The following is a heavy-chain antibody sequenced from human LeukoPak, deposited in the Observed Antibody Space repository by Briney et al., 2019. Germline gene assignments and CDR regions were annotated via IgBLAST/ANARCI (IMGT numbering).Heavy chain of an antibody. Sequence: SETLSLTCTVSGGSLTGGNYYWGWVRQPPGKGLEWIGSISYSGNTYYNSSLKTRVTISVDTSKNQCSLKLSSVTAADTAVYYCARGWSYGDSYYFDYWGQGTLVTVSS. V-gene: IGHV4-39*07. D-gene: IGHD4-17*01. J-gene: IGHJ4*02. CDR1: GGSLTGGNYY. CDR3: ARGWSYGDSYYFDY. CDR2: ISYSGNT.